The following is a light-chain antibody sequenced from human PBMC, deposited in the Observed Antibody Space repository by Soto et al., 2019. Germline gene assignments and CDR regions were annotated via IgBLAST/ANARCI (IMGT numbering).Light chain of an antibody. CDR3: AAWDDSLNAFV. J-gene: IGLJ1*01. Sequence: QPVLTQPPSASGTPGQRVTISCSGSSSNIGGNTVNWYQQLPGTAPKLLIYGNDQRPSGVPDRFSGSKSGTSASLAISGLQSEDEADYYCAAWDDSLNAFVFGTGTKVTV. V-gene: IGLV1-44*01. CDR2: GND. CDR1: SSNIGGNT.